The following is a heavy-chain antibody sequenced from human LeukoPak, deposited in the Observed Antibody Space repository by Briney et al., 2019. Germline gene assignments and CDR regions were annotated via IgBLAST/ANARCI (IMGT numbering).Heavy chain of an antibody. J-gene: IGHJ6*02. CDR1: GGSISSYY. CDR3: ARERYNWNDHYYYGMDV. CDR2: IYYSGST. V-gene: IGHV4-59*01. D-gene: IGHD1-1*01. Sequence: PSETLSLTCTVSGGSISSYYWSWIRQPPGKGLEWIGYIYYSGSTNYNPSLKSRVTISVDTSKNQFSLKLSSVTAADMAVYYCARERYNWNDHYYYGMDVWGQGTTVTVSS.